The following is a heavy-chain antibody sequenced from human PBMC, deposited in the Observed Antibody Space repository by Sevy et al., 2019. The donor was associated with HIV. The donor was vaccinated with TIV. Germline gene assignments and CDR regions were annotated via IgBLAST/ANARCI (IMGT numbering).Heavy chain of an antibody. CDR2: FDPEDGTT. Sequence: ASVKVSCKVSGYTLTQLSMHWVRQTPGKGLEWMGRFDPEDGTTIYAQKFQGRVTMTEDTSTDTAYLELSSLRSEDTAVYYCATTREYHSDNSGYLDYWGRGTLVTVSS. D-gene: IGHD3-22*01. V-gene: IGHV1-24*01. CDR3: ATTREYHSDNSGYLDY. CDR1: GYTLTQLS. J-gene: IGHJ4*02.